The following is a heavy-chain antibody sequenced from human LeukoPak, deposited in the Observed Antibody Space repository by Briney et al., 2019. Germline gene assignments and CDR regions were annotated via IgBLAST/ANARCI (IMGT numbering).Heavy chain of an antibody. CDR1: GASFSGYY. Sequence: PSETLSLTCAVYGASFSGYYWSWIRQPPGKGMEWIGEINHSGSTNYKPSLKSRVTISVDTSKSQFSLKLSSVTAADTAVYYCASGGYRHGYYYGMDVWGKGTTVTVSS. D-gene: IGHD5-18*01. V-gene: IGHV4-34*01. CDR3: ASGGYRHGYYYGMDV. CDR2: INHSGST. J-gene: IGHJ6*04.